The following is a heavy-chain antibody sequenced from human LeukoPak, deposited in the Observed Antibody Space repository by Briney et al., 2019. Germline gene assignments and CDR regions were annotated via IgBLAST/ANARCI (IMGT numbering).Heavy chain of an antibody. V-gene: IGHV4-59*01. Sequence: PSETLSLTCTASGVSIRSYYWSWIRQPPGKGLEWIGYIYYSGSTNYNPSLKSRVTISVDTSKNQFSLNLSSVTAADTAVYYCARVLPYSSGWGADYWGQGTLVTVSS. CDR2: IYYSGST. CDR3: ARVLPYSSGWGADY. CDR1: GVSIRSYY. J-gene: IGHJ4*02. D-gene: IGHD6-19*01.